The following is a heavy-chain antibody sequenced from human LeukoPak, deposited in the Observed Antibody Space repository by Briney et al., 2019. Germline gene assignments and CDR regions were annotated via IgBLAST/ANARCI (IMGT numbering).Heavy chain of an antibody. V-gene: IGHV3-11*04. J-gene: IGHJ4*02. Sequence: GGTLRLSCAASGFTFSGFAMSWIRQAPGKGLEWVSYISSSGSTIYYADSVKGRFTISRDNAKNSLYLQMNSLRAEDTAVYYCARVRYSYGSKEEIDYWGQGTLVTVSS. D-gene: IGHD5-18*01. CDR1: GFTFSGFA. CDR2: ISSSGSTI. CDR3: ARVRYSYGSKEEIDY.